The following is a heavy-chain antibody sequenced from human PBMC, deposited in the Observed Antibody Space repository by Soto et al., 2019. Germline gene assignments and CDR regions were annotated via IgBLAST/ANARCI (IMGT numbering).Heavy chain of an antibody. CDR1: GDSFSDYY. J-gene: IGHJ4*02. V-gene: IGHV4-59*01. Sequence: QVQLQESGPGLVKPSETLTLTCTVSGDSFSDYYWNWIRQVPGKGLGWIGFVFHSATTSYYPSLKTRVAISDDASKKQFALRLTSVTAADTAIYYCARGHYSSGWPIDHWGQGILVTVSS. CDR2: VFHSATT. D-gene: IGHD6-19*01. CDR3: ARGHYSSGWPIDH.